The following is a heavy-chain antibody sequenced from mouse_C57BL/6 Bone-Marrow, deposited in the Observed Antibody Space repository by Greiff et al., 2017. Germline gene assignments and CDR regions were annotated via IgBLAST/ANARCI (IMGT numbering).Heavy chain of an antibody. D-gene: IGHD1-1*01. J-gene: IGHJ3*01. Sequence: EVQLVESGGGLVQPKGSLKLSCAASGFSFNTYAMNWVRQAPGKGLEWVARIRSKSNNYATYYADSVKDRFTISRDDSESMLYLQMKDSEAEDTARDYCVSYWAYWGQGTLVTVSA. V-gene: IGHV10-1*01. CDR1: GFSFNTYA. CDR3: VSYWAY. CDR2: IRSKSNNYAT.